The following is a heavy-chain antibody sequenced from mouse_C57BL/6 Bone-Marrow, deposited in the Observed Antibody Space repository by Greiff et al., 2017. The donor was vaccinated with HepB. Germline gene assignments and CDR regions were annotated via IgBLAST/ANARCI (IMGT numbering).Heavy chain of an antibody. D-gene: IGHD2-3*01. CDR3: ARKRWLLRPYAMDY. V-gene: IGHV1-69*01. J-gene: IGHJ4*01. CDR2: IDPSDSYT. Sequence: VQLQQPGAELVMPGASVKLSCKASGYTFTSYWMHWVKQRPGQGLEWIGEIDPSDSYTNYNQKFKGKSTLTVDKSSSTAYMQLSSLTSEDSAVYYCARKRWLLRPYAMDYWGQGTSVTVSS. CDR1: GYTFTSYW.